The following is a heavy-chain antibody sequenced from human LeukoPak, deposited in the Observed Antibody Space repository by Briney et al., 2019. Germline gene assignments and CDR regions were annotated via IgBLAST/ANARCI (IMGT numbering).Heavy chain of an antibody. J-gene: IGHJ4*02. CDR2: VYYGRSP. CDR3: ARSSGTGTFSY. D-gene: IGHD6-25*01. CDR1: GDSISRSTYY. Sequence: SETLSLTCTVSGDSISRSTYYWAWIRQPPGKGLEWIGSVYYGRSPYFNPSLESRATLSVDTSKNHFSLKMSSVTAADTAVYYCARSSGTGTFSYWGQGTLVTVSS. V-gene: IGHV4-39*02.